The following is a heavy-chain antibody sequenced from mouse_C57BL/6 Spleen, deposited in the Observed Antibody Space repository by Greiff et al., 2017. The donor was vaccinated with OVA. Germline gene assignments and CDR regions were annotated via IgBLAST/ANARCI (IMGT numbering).Heavy chain of an antibody. V-gene: IGHV1-69*01. D-gene: IGHD2-4*01. CDR1: GYTFTSYW. J-gene: IGHJ4*01. Sequence: QVQLQQPGAELVMPGASVKLSCKASGYTFTSYWMHWVKQRPGQGLEWIGEIDPSDSYTNYNQKFKGKSTLTVDKSSSTAYMELRSLTSEDSAVYYCAIYYDYDGGGYYYAMDYWGQGTSVTVSS. CDR3: AIYYDYDGGGYYYAMDY. CDR2: IDPSDSYT.